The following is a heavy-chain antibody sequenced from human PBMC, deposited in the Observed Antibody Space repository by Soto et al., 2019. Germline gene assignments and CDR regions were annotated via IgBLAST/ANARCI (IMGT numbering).Heavy chain of an antibody. J-gene: IGHJ6*02. V-gene: IGHV3-30-3*01. D-gene: IGHD2-15*01. Sequence: GGSLRLSCVASGFTFSRYAVHWVRQAPGKGLEWVAVMSYDGNKRYYAESVKGRFTISRDNSKNTQYLQMNSLRPEDTAVYYCAKILISSAVVSYGMDVWGQGATVTVAS. CDR1: GFTFSRYA. CDR2: MSYDGNKR. CDR3: AKILISSAVVSYGMDV.